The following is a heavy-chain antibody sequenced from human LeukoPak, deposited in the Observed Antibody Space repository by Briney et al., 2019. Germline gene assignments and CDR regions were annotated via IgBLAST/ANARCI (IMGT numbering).Heavy chain of an antibody. V-gene: IGHV4-34*01. Sequence: SETLSLTCTVSGGSISSYYWSWIRQPPGKGLEWIGEINHSGITNYNPSLKSRVTVSVDTAKNQLSLKLSSVTAADTAVYYCARGGGVAVADYFFDYWGLGTLVTVSS. D-gene: IGHD6-19*01. CDR1: GGSISSYY. CDR2: INHSGIT. J-gene: IGHJ4*02. CDR3: ARGGGVAVADYFFDY.